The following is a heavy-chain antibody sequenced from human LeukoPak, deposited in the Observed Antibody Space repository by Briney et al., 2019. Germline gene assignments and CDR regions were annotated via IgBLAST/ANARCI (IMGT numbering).Heavy chain of an antibody. CDR2: INQDGSEK. CDR1: GITFSRFW. V-gene: IGHV3-7*03. Sequence: PGGSLRLSCAASGITFSRFWMSWVRQAPGKGLQWVANINQDGSEKHYVDSVKGRFTISRDNAENSLYLQMNSLRAEDTAVYYCARDLRRSSGWYDYWGQGTLVTVSS. J-gene: IGHJ4*02. CDR3: ARDLRRSSGWYDY. D-gene: IGHD6-19*01.